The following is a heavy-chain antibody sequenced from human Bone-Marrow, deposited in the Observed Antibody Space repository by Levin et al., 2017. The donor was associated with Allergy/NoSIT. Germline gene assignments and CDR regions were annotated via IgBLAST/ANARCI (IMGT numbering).Heavy chain of an antibody. D-gene: IGHD6-19*01. CDR1: GFTFSTSW. CDR2: IKQDGSEK. J-gene: IGHJ4*02. Sequence: LSLTCAASGFTFSTSWMSWVRQAPGKGLEWVANIKQDGSEKYYVDSVRGRFTISRDNAKNSLFLQVNSLRAEDTAVYYCARDPYSSGWYRSFDYWGQGTLVTVSS. CDR3: ARDPYSSGWYRSFDY. V-gene: IGHV3-7*01.